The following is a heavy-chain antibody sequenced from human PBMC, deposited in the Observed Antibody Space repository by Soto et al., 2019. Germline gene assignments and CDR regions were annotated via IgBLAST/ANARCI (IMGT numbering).Heavy chain of an antibody. D-gene: IGHD2-15*01. V-gene: IGHV1-2*02. CDR3: ARAIVPSSQDFDIVVVVAATGYFDY. CDR2: ILSNTNAT. Sequence: ASVKVSCKTSGYKFTDYYFHWVRQAPGQGLEWLGWILSNTNATTYAQTFRDRVTMTTDTSTNTFYLELDTLTSGDTAVYYCARAIVPSSQDFDIVVVVAATGYFDYWGQGTLVTVSS. CDR1: GYKFTDYY. J-gene: IGHJ4*02.